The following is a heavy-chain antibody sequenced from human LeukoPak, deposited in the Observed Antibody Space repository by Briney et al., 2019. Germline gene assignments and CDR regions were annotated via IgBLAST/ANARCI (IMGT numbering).Heavy chain of an antibody. V-gene: IGHV3-74*01. J-gene: IGHJ4*02. CDR2: INSDGSRK. CDR3: VRDVTG. CDR1: GFTFSSYW. Sequence: GGSLRLSCAASGFTFSSYWMHWVRQAPGKGLVWVSRINSDGSRKNYADYVQGRFTISRDNAKNRVYLQMNSLRAEDTAVYYFVRDVTGWGQGTLVTVSS.